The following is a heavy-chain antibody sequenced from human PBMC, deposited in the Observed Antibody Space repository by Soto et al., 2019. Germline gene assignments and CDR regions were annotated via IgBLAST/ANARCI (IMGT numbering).Heavy chain of an antibody. V-gene: IGHV1-18*01. D-gene: IGHD6-6*01. CDR1: GYTFTSYG. Sequence: ASVKVSCKAPGYTFTSYGISWVRQAPGQGLEWMGWISAYNGNTNYAQKLQGRVTMTTDTSTSTAYMELRSLRSDDTAVYYCARAGIAARRGGLGFDYWGQGTLVTVSS. J-gene: IGHJ4*02. CDR3: ARAGIAARRGGLGFDY. CDR2: ISAYNGNT.